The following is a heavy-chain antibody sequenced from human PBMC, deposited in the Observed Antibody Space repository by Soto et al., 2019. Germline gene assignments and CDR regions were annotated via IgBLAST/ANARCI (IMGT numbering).Heavy chain of an antibody. Sequence: ASVKVSCKASGYTFSDYYIHWLRQSPGQGLEWMGWINPNSGGTKYAPKFQGGVTMTRDTSITTAYMELSRLRSGDTAVYYCAREPATAKPEGVDFWGQGTLVTVSS. J-gene: IGHJ4*02. CDR1: GYTFSDYY. CDR2: INPNSGGT. CDR3: AREPATAKPEGVDF. D-gene: IGHD1-1*01. V-gene: IGHV1-2*02.